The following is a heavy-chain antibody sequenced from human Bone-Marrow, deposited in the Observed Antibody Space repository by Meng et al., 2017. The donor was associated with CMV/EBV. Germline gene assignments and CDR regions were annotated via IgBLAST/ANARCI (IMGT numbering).Heavy chain of an antibody. D-gene: IGHD4-11*01. Sequence: SETLSLTCTVSGGSISSYYWSWIRQPPGKGLEWIGYIYYSGSTNYNPSLKSRVTISVDTSKNQFSLKLSSVTAADTAVYYCARADSNYHNWFDPWGQGTLVTVSS. V-gene: IGHV4-59*12. CDR2: IYYSGST. CDR3: ARADSNYHNWFDP. J-gene: IGHJ5*02. CDR1: GGSISSYY.